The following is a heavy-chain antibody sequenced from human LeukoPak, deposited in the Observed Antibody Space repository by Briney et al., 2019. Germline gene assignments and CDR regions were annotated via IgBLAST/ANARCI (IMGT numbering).Heavy chain of an antibody. CDR1: GYTFTSYY. CDR2: INPSGGST. V-gene: IGHV1-46*01. D-gene: IGHD3-22*01. CDR3: ARDRSSARINYDSTLSKEYNWFDP. Sequence: ASVKVSCKASGYTFTSYYMHWVRQAPGQGLEWMGIINPSGGSTSYAQKFQGRVTMTRDTSTSTVYMELSSLRSEDTAVYYCARDRSSARINYDSTLSKEYNWFDPWGQGTLVTVSS. J-gene: IGHJ5*02.